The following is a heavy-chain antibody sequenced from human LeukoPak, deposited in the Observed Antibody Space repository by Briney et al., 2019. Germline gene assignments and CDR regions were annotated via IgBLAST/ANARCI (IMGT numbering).Heavy chain of an antibody. Sequence: GGSLRLSCAASGFTFSIYAMSWVRQAPGKGLQWVSSITSRGESTWYVDSVKGRFTITRDNSENTLYLQMHSPRAEDTAVYYCARDRPNYYGSDGHYYRRDGDYWGRGTLVSVSS. D-gene: IGHD3-10*01. CDR1: GFTFSIYA. CDR3: ARDRPNYYGSDGHYYRRDGDY. J-gene: IGHJ4*02. V-gene: IGHV3-23*01. CDR2: ITSRGEST.